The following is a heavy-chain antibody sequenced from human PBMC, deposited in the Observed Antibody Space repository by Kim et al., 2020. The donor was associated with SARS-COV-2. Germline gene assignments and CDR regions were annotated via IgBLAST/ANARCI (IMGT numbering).Heavy chain of an antibody. J-gene: IGHJ4*02. CDR3: ARCEGRGSWRQFDY. V-gene: IGHV4-59*01. D-gene: IGHD6-19*01. Sequence: TPSLKSRVTISLDTSNKPFSLDLTSKTAADTAVYYCARCEGRGSWRQFDYWGQGTLVTVSS.